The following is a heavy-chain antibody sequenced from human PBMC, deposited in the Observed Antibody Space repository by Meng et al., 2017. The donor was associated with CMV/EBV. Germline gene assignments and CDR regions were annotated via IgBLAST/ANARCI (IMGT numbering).Heavy chain of an antibody. V-gene: IGHV3-30*04. CDR1: GFTFSSYA. CDR3: AHIGEDIVGAVDDAFDI. J-gene: IGHJ3*02. D-gene: IGHD1-26*01. Sequence: GESLKISCAASGFTFSSYAMHWVRQAPGKGLEWVAVISYDGSNKYYADSVKGRFTISRDNSENTLYLQMNSLRAEDTAVYYCAHIGEDIVGAVDDAFDIWGQGTMVTVSS. CDR2: ISYDGSNK.